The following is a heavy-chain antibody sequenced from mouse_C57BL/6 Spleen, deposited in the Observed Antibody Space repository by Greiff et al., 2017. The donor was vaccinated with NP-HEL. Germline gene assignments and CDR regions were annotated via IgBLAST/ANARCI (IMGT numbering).Heavy chain of an antibody. Sequence: VQLQQPGAELVRPGSSVKLSCKASGYTFTSYWMHWVKQRPIQGLEWIGNIDPSDSETHYNQKFKDKATLTVDKSSSTAYMQLSSLTSEDSAVYYCAGQLGPYYYAMDYWGQGTSVTVSS. V-gene: IGHV1-52*01. D-gene: IGHD4-1*02. CDR3: AGQLGPYYYAMDY. CDR2: IDPSDSET. J-gene: IGHJ4*01. CDR1: GYTFTSYW.